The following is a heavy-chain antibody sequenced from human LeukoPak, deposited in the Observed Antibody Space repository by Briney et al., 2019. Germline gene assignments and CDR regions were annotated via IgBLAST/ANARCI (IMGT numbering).Heavy chain of an antibody. CDR1: GGSFSGYY. Sequence: SETLSLTCAVYGGSFSGYYWSWIRQPPGKGLEWIGEINHSGSTNYNPSLKSRVTISVDTSKNQFSLKLSSVTAADTAVYYCARRTDGADDNWGQGTLVTVSS. CDR2: INHSGST. J-gene: IGHJ4*02. D-gene: IGHD4-17*01. CDR3: ARRTDGADDN. V-gene: IGHV4-34*01.